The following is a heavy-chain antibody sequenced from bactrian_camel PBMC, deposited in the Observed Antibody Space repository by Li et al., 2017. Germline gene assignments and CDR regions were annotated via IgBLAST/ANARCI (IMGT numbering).Heavy chain of an antibody. J-gene: IGHJ6*01. CDR2: IATVSGRT. CDR1: GNTYEDAC. V-gene: IGHV3S1*01. Sequence: HVQLVESGGGSVQTGGSLKLSCLISGNTYEDACMGWFRQKQSNERVGLAAIATVSGRTDYADFVKGRFTISRDIAEKKLYLQMNNLKREDTALYSCAADHATADCRPTRGEHRFGYWGRGTQVTVS. D-gene: IGHD1*01. CDR3: AADHATADCRPTRGEHRFGY.